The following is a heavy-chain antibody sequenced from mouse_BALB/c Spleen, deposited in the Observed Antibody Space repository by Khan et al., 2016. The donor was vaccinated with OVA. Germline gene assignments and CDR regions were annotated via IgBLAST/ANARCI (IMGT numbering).Heavy chain of an antibody. CDR3: AHSLLLCAMDY. Sequence: VQLQQSGAEFVRPGASVKLSCTASGFHIKDTYVHWVRQRPKQGLEWIGKIDPANGNTKYDPNFQGKATMTADTSSNTAYLQLSSLTSEDTGVXCCAHSLLLCAMDYWGRGTSVTVSS. CDR1: GFHIKDTY. J-gene: IGHJ4*01. CDR2: IDPANGNT. V-gene: IGHV14-3*02. D-gene: IGHD1-2*01.